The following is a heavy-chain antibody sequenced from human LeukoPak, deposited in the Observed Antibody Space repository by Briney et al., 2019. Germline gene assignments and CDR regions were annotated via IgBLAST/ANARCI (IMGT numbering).Heavy chain of an antibody. D-gene: IGHD5-18*01. Sequence: SVKVSCKASGGTFSSYAISWVRQAPGQGLEWMGRIIPTFGTANYAQKFQGRVTITTDESTSTAYMELSSLRSEDTAVYYCARALRGYSYVLDYWGQGTLVTVSS. CDR3: ARALRGYSYVLDY. CDR2: IIPTFGTA. J-gene: IGHJ4*02. V-gene: IGHV1-69*05. CDR1: GGTFSSYA.